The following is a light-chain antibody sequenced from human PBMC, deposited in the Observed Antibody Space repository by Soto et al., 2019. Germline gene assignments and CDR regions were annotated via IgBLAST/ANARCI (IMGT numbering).Light chain of an antibody. CDR3: CSYAGSTTFLYV. Sequence: SYELTQPPSVSVAPGQTARITCGESNIGSKSVHWYQQKPGQAPVLVVSHDSDRPSGIPERFSGSNSGNTASLTISGLQAEDEADYYCCSYAGSTTFLYVFGTGTQLTVL. V-gene: IGLV3-21*02. J-gene: IGLJ1*01. CDR2: HDS. CDR1: NIGSKS.